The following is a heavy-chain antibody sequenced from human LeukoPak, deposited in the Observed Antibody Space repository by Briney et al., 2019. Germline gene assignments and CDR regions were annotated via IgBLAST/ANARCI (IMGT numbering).Heavy chain of an antibody. D-gene: IGHD3-16*02. CDR2: INHSGST. J-gene: IGHJ4*02. Sequence: PLETLSLTCAVYGGSFSGYYWSWIRQPPGKGLEWIGEINHSGSTNYNPSLKSRVTISVDTSKNQFSLKLTSVTAADTAVYYCARGRGYNSFDYWGQGTLVTVSS. CDR1: GGSFSGYY. V-gene: IGHV4-34*01. CDR3: ARGRGYNSFDY.